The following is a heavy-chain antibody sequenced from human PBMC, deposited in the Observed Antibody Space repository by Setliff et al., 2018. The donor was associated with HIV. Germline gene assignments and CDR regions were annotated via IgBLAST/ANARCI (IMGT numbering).Heavy chain of an antibody. J-gene: IGHJ1*01. D-gene: IGHD2-2*01. Sequence: PSETLSLTCAVSGDSITRGGYYWSWIRQPPGKGLEWIGYIYTSGSTNYNPSLKSRITISVDTSKNQFSLKLGFVTAADTAVYYCARGESTTWDLAEYFQHWGHGTLVTVSS. CDR1: GDSITRGGYY. CDR2: IYTSGST. CDR3: ARGESTTWDLAEYFQH. V-gene: IGHV4-61*08.